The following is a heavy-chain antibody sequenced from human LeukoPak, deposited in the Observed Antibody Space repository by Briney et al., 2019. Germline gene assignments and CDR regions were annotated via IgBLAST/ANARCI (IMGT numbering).Heavy chain of an antibody. CDR3: ARAPIDPTTVTTQHFDP. V-gene: IGHV3-21*01. Sequence: GGSLRLSCAASGFTFSSYSMNWVRQAPGKGLEWVSSISSSSSYIYYADSVKGRFTISRDNAKNSLYLQMNSLRAEDTAVYYCARAPIDPTTVTTQHFDPWGQGTLVTVSS. CDR1: GFTFSSYS. CDR2: ISSSSSYI. J-gene: IGHJ5*02. D-gene: IGHD4-17*01.